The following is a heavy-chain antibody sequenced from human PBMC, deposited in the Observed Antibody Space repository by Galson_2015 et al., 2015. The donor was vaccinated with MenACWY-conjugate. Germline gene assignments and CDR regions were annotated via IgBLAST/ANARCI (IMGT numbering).Heavy chain of an antibody. J-gene: IGHJ4*02. CDR2: IYSGGST. D-gene: IGHD1-26*01. V-gene: IGHV3-53*01. CDR3: ARSYSGSAPLDY. Sequence: SLRLSCAASGFTVSSNYMSWVRQAAGKGLERVSIIYSGGSTYYADSVKGRFTISRDNSKNTLYLQMNSLRAEDTAVYHCARSYSGSAPLDYWGQGTLVTVSS. CDR1: GFTVSSNY.